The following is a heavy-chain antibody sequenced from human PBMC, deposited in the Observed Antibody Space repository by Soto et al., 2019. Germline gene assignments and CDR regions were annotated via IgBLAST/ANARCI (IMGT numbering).Heavy chain of an antibody. Sequence: QVQLVESGGGVVQPGRSLRLSCAASGFTFSNYGMHWVRQAPGKGLEWVAVIWYDGSNKYYADSVKGRFTISRDNSKNTLYLQMNSLRAEDTAVYYCARDGTQYYDFWSGYSNDAFDIWGQGTMVTVSS. D-gene: IGHD3-3*01. CDR2: IWYDGSNK. CDR1: GFTFSNYG. V-gene: IGHV3-33*01. CDR3: ARDGTQYYDFWSGYSNDAFDI. J-gene: IGHJ3*02.